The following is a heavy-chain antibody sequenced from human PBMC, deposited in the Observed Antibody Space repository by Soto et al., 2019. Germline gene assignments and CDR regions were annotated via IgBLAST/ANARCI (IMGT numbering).Heavy chain of an antibody. D-gene: IGHD2-2*01. CDR2: INPTGNT. V-gene: IGHV1-18*04. Sequence: GASVKVSCKASGYTLTSNYVHWVRQAPGQGLEWMAVINPTGNTNYAQKLQGRVTMTTDTSTSTAYMELRSLRSDDTAVYYCARDEDCSSTSCYGLYYYYGMDVWGQGTTVTVSS. J-gene: IGHJ6*02. CDR3: ARDEDCSSTSCYGLYYYYGMDV. CDR1: GYTLTSNY.